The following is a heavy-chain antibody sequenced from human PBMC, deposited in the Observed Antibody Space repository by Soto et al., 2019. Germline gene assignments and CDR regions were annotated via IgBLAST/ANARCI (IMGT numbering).Heavy chain of an antibody. CDR3: AKGSRSSSTGYYFDY. D-gene: IGHD6-6*01. J-gene: IGHJ4*02. V-gene: IGHV3-23*01. Sequence: GGSLRLSCAASGFTFTSYVMSWVRQAPGKGLEWVSSISGSGGSTYYADSVKGRFTISKDNSKNTLNLQLNSLRAEDTAVYYCAKGSRSSSTGYYFDYWGQGTLVTVSS. CDR2: ISGSGGST. CDR1: GFTFTSYV.